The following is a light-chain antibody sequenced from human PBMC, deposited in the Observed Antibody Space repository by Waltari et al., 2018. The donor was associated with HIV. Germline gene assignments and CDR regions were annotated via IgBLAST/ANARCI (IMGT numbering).Light chain of an antibody. V-gene: IGLV1-44*01. Sequence: QSVLTQPPSASGTPGQRVTISCSGRHSNVGSNSGNWYRQVPGTAPKVLIYNNNQRPSGVPDRFSGSKSGNTASLAISGLRAEDEADYYCAVWDDSVSGEVVFGGGTKLTVL. CDR2: NNN. CDR3: AVWDDSVSGEVV. J-gene: IGLJ2*01. CDR1: HSNVGSNS.